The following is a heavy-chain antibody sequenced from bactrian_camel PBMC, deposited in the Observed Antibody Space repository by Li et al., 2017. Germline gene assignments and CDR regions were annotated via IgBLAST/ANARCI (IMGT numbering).Heavy chain of an antibody. CDR2: ISSVSSGPGST. J-gene: IGHJ6*01. Sequence: VQLVESGGGSAQAGGSLRLSCAASGFTSSPNAMAWFRQVPGQERTPVASISSVSSGPGSTYYADSVKGRFTISLDNAKNTVSLQMNSLKPEDTAVYYCVRVGMMWDFSYWGQGTQVTVS. CDR3: VRVGMMWDFSY. CDR1: GFTSSPNA. D-gene: IGHD2*01. V-gene: IGHV3S31*01.